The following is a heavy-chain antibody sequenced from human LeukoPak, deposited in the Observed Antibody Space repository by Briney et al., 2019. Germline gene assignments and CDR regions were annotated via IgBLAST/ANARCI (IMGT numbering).Heavy chain of an antibody. CDR3: AKDHWGYGSGSYN. J-gene: IGHJ4*02. D-gene: IGHD3-10*01. CDR1: GFTFSTYA. CDR2: ISGSGGST. Sequence: PGGSLRLSCAASGFTFSTYAMSWVRQAPGKGLEWVSSISGSGGSTYYADSVKGRFTISRDNSKNTLYLQMNSLRAEDTAVYYCAKDHWGYGSGSYNWGQGTLVTVSS. V-gene: IGHV3-23*01.